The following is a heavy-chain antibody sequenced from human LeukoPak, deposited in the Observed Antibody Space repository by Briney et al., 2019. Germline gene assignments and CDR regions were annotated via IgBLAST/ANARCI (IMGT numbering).Heavy chain of an antibody. CDR3: ARDRAITIFGVVSYNYYYMDV. D-gene: IGHD3-3*01. Sequence: ASVKVSCKASGYTFTSYGISWVRQAPGQGLEWMGWISAYNGNTNYAQKLQGRVTMTTDTSTSTAYMELRSLRSDDTAVYYCARDRAITIFGVVSYNYYYMDVWGKGTTVTVSS. CDR1: GYTFTSYG. J-gene: IGHJ6*03. V-gene: IGHV1-18*01. CDR2: ISAYNGNT.